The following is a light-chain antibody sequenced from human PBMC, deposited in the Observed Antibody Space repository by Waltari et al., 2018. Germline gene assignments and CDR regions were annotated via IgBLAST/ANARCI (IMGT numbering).Light chain of an antibody. Sequence: QSALTQPASVSGSPGQSITISCTGTSSAVGGHNYVSWYQPHPGKAPKLIIYEVTYRPSGVSNRFSGSKSGNTASLTISGLQAEDEADYYCSSYTSVSTYVIFGGGTKLTVL. J-gene: IGLJ2*01. V-gene: IGLV2-14*01. CDR2: EVT. CDR1: SSAVGGHNY. CDR3: SSYTSVSTYVI.